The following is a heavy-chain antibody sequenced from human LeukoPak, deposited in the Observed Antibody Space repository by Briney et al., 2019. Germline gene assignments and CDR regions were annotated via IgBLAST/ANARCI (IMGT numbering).Heavy chain of an antibody. J-gene: IGHJ6*02. CDR1: GFTFTSYG. D-gene: IGHD5-24*01. CDR2: ISAYSGNT. V-gene: IGHV1-18*04. CDR3: ARDGVEMATYYYYAMDA. Sequence: ASVKVSCKASGFTFTSYGFNWVRQAPGQGLEWMGWISAYSGNTNFAQKFQGRVTMTTDTSTSTVYMELRSLRSDDTAVYYCARDGVEMATYYYYAMDAWGQGTTVTVSS.